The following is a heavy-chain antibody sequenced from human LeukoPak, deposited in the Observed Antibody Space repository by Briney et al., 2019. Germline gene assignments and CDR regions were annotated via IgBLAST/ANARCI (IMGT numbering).Heavy chain of an antibody. V-gene: IGHV3-7*03. CDR3: ARTTYFDY. J-gene: IGHJ4*02. CDR1: GFTFSTYA. CDR2: IKQDGSEK. D-gene: IGHD2/OR15-2a*01. Sequence: GGSLRLSCEASGFTFSTYAMSWVRQVPGKGLEWVANIKQDGSEKYYVDSVKGRFTISRDNAKNSLYLQMNSLRAEDTAVYYCARTTYFDYWGQGTLVTVSS.